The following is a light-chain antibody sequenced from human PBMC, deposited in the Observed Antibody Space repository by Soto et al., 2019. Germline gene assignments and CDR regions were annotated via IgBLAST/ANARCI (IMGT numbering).Light chain of an antibody. CDR2: DDS. J-gene: IGLJ1*01. V-gene: IGLV3-21*02. CDR3: QVWDISSDPYV. Sequence: SYELTKPPSVSVAPGQTARITCGGNNIGSKSVHWYQQKPGQAPVLVVYDDSDRPSGIPERFSGSNSGNTATLTISRVEAGHDAEYYCQVWDISSDPYVFGTGTNLTVL. CDR1: NIGSKS.